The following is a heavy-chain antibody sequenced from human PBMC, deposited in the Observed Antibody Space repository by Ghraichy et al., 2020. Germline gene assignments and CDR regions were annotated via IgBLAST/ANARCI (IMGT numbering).Heavy chain of an antibody. CDR2: IDGDGSNP. Sequence: GGSLRLSCAASGFTFRTYWMHWVRQAPGKGLLWASRIDGDGSNPTYADSVKGRFTISRDNAKNTLYLQMNSLRAEDKAVYYCTRWGGAAAFDSWGQGTLVTFS. D-gene: IGHD6-13*01. V-gene: IGHV3-74*01. J-gene: IGHJ4*02. CDR1: GFTFRTYW. CDR3: TRWGGAAAFDS.